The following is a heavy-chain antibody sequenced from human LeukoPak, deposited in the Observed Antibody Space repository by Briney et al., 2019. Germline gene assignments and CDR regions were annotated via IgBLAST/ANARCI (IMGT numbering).Heavy chain of an antibody. V-gene: IGHV3-48*04. D-gene: IGHD3-9*01. Sequence: GGSLRLSCTASGFSFSSYSMNWVRQAPGKGLEWVSYINSGGNTIHYAGSVEGRFTISRDNAKNSLYLQMNSLRAEDTAVYYCAGEIQDYDILTGYSTCYWGQGTLVTVSS. CDR2: INSGGNTI. CDR1: GFSFSSYS. J-gene: IGHJ4*02. CDR3: AGEIQDYDILTGYSTCY.